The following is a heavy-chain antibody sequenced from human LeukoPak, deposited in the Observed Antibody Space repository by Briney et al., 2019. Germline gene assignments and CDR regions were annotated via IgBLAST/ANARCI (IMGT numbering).Heavy chain of an antibody. D-gene: IGHD6-13*01. CDR1: GGSISSSSYY. V-gene: IGHV4-39*01. J-gene: IGHJ6*03. Sequence: SETLSLTCTVSGGSISSSSYYWGWIRQPPGQGLEWIVNIYYSESTYYNPSLKRRVNISVDTSKNQFSLKLTSVTAADTAVYYCARQVVVIAAAGTTYYCYMDVWGKGTTVTVS. CDR2: IYYSEST. CDR3: ARQVVVIAAAGTTYYCYMDV.